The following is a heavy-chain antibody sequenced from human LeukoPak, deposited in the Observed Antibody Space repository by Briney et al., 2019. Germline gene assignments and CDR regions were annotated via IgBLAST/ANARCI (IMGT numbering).Heavy chain of an antibody. V-gene: IGHV4-59*01. CDR3: ARGGSRKGGYFDY. D-gene: IGHD1-26*01. Sequence: SETLSLTCTVSGGSLISYYWTWIRQPPGKGLEWIGYIYYSGSTNYNPSLKSRVTISVDTSKNQFSLKLSSVTAADTAVYYCARGGSRKGGYFDYWGQGTLVTVSS. CDR2: IYYSGST. J-gene: IGHJ4*02. CDR1: GGSLISYY.